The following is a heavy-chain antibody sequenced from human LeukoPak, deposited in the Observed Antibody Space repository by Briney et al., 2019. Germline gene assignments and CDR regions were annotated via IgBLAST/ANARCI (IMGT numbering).Heavy chain of an antibody. CDR1: GGSFSGYY. J-gene: IGHJ4*02. D-gene: IGHD3-16*02. V-gene: IGHV4-34*01. CDR3: ARGRGYDYVWGSYRAYFDY. Sequence: PSETLSLTCAVYGGSFSGYYWSWIRQPPGKGLEWIGEINHSGSTNYNPSLKSRVTISVDTSKNQFSLKLSSVTAADTAVYYCARGRGYDYVWGSYRAYFDYWGQGTLVTVSS. CDR2: INHSGST.